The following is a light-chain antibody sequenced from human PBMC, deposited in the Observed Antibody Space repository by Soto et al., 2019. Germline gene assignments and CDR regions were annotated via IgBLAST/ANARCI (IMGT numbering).Light chain of an antibody. CDR1: SSNIGSNS. CDR2: TNS. V-gene: IGLV1-44*01. Sequence: QSVLTQPPSASGTPGQRVTISCSGSSSNIGSNSVNWYQQLPRTAPKVLIYTNSQRPSGVPDRFSGSKSGTSASLAISGLQPEDEADYYCAAWDGSLNVYVFGTGTKVTVL. J-gene: IGLJ1*01. CDR3: AAWDGSLNVYV.